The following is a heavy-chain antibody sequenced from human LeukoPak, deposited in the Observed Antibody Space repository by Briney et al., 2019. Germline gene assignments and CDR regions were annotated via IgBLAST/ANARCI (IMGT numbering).Heavy chain of an antibody. Sequence: GGSLRLSCAASGFTFSSYAMSWVRQAPGKGLEWVSAISGSGGSTYYADSVKGRFTISRDNSKNTLYLQMNSPRAEDTAVYYCAKVGSVVATTYTVYYFDYWGQGTLVTVSS. J-gene: IGHJ4*02. V-gene: IGHV3-23*01. D-gene: IGHD5-12*01. CDR3: AKVGSVVATTYTVYYFDY. CDR1: GFTFSSYA. CDR2: ISGSGGST.